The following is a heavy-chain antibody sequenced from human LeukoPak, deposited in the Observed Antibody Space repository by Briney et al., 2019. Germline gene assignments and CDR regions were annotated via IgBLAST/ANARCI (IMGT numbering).Heavy chain of an antibody. D-gene: IGHD3-9*01. CDR1: GGSISSYY. CDR3: ARTNSENYDILTGYSNWFDP. J-gene: IGHJ5*02. Sequence: SETLSLTCTVSGGSISSYYWSWIRQPPGKGLEWIGYIYYSGSTSYNPSLKSRVTISVDTSKNQFSLKLSSVTAADTAVYYCARTNSENYDILTGYSNWFDPWGQGTLVTVSS. V-gene: IGHV4-59*01. CDR2: IYYSGST.